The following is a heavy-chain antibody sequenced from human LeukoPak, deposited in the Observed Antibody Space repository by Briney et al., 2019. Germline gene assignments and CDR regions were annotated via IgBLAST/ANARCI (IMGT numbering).Heavy chain of an antibody. D-gene: IGHD3-10*01. CDR2: IYYSGST. J-gene: IGHJ2*01. Sequence: PSETLSLTCTVSGGSISPYYWSWIRQSPGKGLEWIGYIYYSGSTNYNPSLKSRVTISVDTSKNQVSLKLSSVAAADTAVAADTAVYYCARLAIRSTWYFDLWGRGTLLTVSS. CDR3: TAVYYCARLAIRSTWYFDL. V-gene: IGHV4-59*08. CDR1: GGSISPYY.